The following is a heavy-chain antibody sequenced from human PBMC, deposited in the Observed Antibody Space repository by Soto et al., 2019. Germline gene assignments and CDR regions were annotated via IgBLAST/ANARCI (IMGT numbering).Heavy chain of an antibody. Sequence: EVLLVESGGGLVQPGGSLRLSCAAPGFTFRGYAMHWVRQAPGKGLEYVSRISSDGGSTYYVNSVKGRFAISRDNSKNTMYLQLGSLRTDDMAVYYCARDGVATRAFDYWGQGTLVTVSS. V-gene: IGHV3-64*01. D-gene: IGHD5-12*01. CDR2: ISSDGGST. CDR1: GFTFRGYA. J-gene: IGHJ4*02. CDR3: ARDGVATRAFDY.